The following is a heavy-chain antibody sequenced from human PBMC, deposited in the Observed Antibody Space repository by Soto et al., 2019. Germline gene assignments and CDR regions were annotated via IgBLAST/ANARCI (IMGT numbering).Heavy chain of an antibody. CDR3: ARANYYGSPGDFDY. D-gene: IGHD3-10*01. Sequence: PGGSLRLSCAASGFTFSSYAMSWVRQAPGKGLEWVSAISSSSSTIYYADSVKGRFTISRDNAKNSLYLQMNSLRAEDTAVYYCARANYYGSPGDFDYWGQGTLVTGSS. V-gene: IGHV3-48*01. CDR2: ISSSSSTI. J-gene: IGHJ4*02. CDR1: GFTFSSYA.